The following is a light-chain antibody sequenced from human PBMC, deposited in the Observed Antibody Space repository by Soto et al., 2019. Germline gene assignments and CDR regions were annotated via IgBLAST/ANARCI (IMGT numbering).Light chain of an antibody. V-gene: IGKV3-20*01. CDR1: QSIANS. Sequence: EIVLTQSPGTLSLSPGERASLSCRASQSIANSLAWYQQKPGQAPRLLIFGASNRATGIPDRFSGSGSGTDFTLTISRLEPEDFAVYYCQQYNSWPLITFGPGTRLEIK. CDR2: GAS. CDR3: QQYNSWPLIT. J-gene: IGKJ5*01.